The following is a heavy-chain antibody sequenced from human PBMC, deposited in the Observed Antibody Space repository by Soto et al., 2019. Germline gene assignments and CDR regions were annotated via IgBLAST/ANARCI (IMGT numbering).Heavy chain of an antibody. CDR2: ISWNSGSI. V-gene: IGHV3-9*01. D-gene: IGHD6-6*01. CDR3: AKDIRSSSWYYYYGMDV. Sequence: EVQLVESGGGLVQSGRSLRLSCAASGFTFDDYAMHWVRQAPGKGLEWVSGISWNSGSIGYADSVKGRFTISRDNAKNSLYLQMNSLRAEDTALYYCAKDIRSSSWYYYYGMDVWGQGTTVTVSS. CDR1: GFTFDDYA. J-gene: IGHJ6*02.